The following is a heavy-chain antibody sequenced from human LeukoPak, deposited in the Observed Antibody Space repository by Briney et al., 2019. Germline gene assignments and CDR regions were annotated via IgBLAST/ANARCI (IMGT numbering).Heavy chain of an antibody. D-gene: IGHD4-23*01. CDR3: AKDSAVVMPFDY. Sequence: AGGSLRLSCAASGFTFSSYAMSWVRQAPGKGLEWVSAISCSGGSTYYADSVKGRFTISRDNSKNMLYLQMNSLRAEDTAVYYCAKDSAVVMPFDYWGQGTLVTVSS. V-gene: IGHV3-23*01. J-gene: IGHJ4*02. CDR2: ISCSGGST. CDR1: GFTFSSYA.